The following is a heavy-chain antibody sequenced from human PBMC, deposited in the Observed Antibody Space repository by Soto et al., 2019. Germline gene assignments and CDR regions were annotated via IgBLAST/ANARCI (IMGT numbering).Heavy chain of an antibody. D-gene: IGHD3-22*01. J-gene: IGHJ4*02. CDR2: IYYSGST. CDR1: GGSISSGDYY. V-gene: IGHV4-30-4*01. Sequence: PSETLSLTCTVSGGSISSGDYYWSWIRQPPGKGLEWIGYIYYSGSTYYNPSLKSRVTISVDTSKNQFSPKLSSVTAADTAVYYCARAGDYYDSSGYSKYFDYWGQGTLVTVSS. CDR3: ARAGDYYDSSGYSKYFDY.